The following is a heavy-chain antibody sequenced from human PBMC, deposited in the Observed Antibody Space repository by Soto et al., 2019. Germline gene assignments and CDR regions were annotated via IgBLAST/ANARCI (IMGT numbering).Heavy chain of an antibody. CDR3: ATDMLWYYYDSSGYSHGAFDI. J-gene: IGHJ3*02. CDR1: GYTLTELS. V-gene: IGHV1-24*01. CDR2: FDPEDGET. D-gene: IGHD3-22*01. Sequence: GASVKVSCKVSGYTLTELSMHWVRQAPGKGLEWMGGFDPEDGETIYAQKFQGRVTMTEDTSTDTAYMELSSLRSEDTAVYYCATDMLWYYYDSSGYSHGAFDIWGQGTMVTVSS.